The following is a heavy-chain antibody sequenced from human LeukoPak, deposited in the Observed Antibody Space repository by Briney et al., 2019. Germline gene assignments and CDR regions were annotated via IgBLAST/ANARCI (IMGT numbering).Heavy chain of an antibody. CDR1: GGSISSSSYY. V-gene: IGHV4-39*07. Sequence: SETLSLTCTASGGSISSSSYYWSWIRQPPGKGLEWIGEINHSGSTNYNPSLKSRVTISVDTSKNQFSLKLSFVTAADTAVYYCARQGIAADSGYYYYMDVWGKGTTVTVSS. J-gene: IGHJ6*03. CDR3: ARQGIAADSGYYYYMDV. CDR2: INHSGST. D-gene: IGHD6-13*01.